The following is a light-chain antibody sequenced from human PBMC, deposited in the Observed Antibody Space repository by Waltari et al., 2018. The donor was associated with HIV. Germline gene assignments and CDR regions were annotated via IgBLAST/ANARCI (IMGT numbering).Light chain of an antibody. CDR3: ATWDISLSAVV. V-gene: IGLV10-54*04. CDR1: SNNVSNQG. CDR2: RDN. J-gene: IGLJ2*01. Sequence: QAGLTQPPSVSKGMRQTATITCTGNSNNVSNQGAAWLPQHPGHPPTLLSYRDNKRPSGISERFSASRSGNTASLTIPGVQPEDEADYFCATWDISLSAVVFGGGTTLTVL.